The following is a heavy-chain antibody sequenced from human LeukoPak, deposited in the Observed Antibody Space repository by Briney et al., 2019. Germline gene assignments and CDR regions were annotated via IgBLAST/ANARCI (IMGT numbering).Heavy chain of an antibody. CDR2: INPSGGRT. CDR1: GYTFTSYF. J-gene: IGHJ4*02. Sequence: ASVKVSCKASGYTFTSYFMHWVRQAPGQGLEWTGIINPSGGRTNSAQRFQGRITMTRDTSTSTVYMELSSLRSEDTAVYYCARDSAGEGGSGSSLWYFDYWGQGTLVTVSS. V-gene: IGHV1-46*01. D-gene: IGHD3-10*01. CDR3: ARDSAGEGGSGSSLWYFDY.